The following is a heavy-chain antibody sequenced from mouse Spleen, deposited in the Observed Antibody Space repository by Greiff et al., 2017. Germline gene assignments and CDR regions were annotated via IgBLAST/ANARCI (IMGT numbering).Heavy chain of an antibody. V-gene: IGHV1-42*01. D-gene: IGHD1-1*01. J-gene: IGHJ2*01. CDR2: INPSTGGT. Sequence: EVQLQQSGPELVKPGASVKISCKASGSSFTGYYMNWVKQSPEKSLEWIGEINPSTGGTTYNQKFKAKATLTVDKSSSTAYMQLKSLTSEDSAVYYCAREYYGSRGGFDYWGQGTTLTVSS. CDR1: GSSFTGYY. CDR3: AREYYGSRGGFDY.